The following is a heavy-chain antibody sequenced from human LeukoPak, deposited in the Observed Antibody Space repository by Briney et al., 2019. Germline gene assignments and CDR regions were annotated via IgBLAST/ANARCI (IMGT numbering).Heavy chain of an antibody. CDR1: GFTFRSYW. V-gene: IGHV3-7*01. J-gene: IGHJ4*02. D-gene: IGHD4-17*01. CDR2: IKGDGSEK. Sequence: GGSLRLSCAASGFTFRSYWMGWVRQAPGKGLEWVANIKGDGSEKYYVDSVKGRFTISRDNAKNSMYLQMNSLRAADTAVYYCARDGDGHGDDYDYWGQGSLVTVSS. CDR3: ARDGDGHGDDYDY.